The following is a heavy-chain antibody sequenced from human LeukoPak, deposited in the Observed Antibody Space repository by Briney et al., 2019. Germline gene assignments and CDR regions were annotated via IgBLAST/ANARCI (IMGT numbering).Heavy chain of an antibody. CDR3: ARDCSSTNCYGSYYYGMDV. D-gene: IGHD2-2*01. V-gene: IGHV3-7*01. Sequence: GGSLRLSCAASGFTFSGYWMSWVRQAPGKGLEWVANIKQDGSDKYYVDSVKGRFTISRDNAKNSLYLQMNSLRAEDTAVYYCARDCSSTNCYGSYYYGMDVWGQGTTVTASS. CDR2: IKQDGSDK. J-gene: IGHJ6*02. CDR1: GFTFSGYW.